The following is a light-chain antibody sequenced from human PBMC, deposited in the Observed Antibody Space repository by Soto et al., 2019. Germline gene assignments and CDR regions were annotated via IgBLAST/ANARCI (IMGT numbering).Light chain of an antibody. CDR3: QQSYSPPIT. V-gene: IGKV1-39*01. CDR2: ATS. Sequence: DIPMTPSPAPLSASVGNIVPRTCRAGQNVGCFVNWYQQKPGKAPRLLIYATSNLQSGVPSRFSGSGSGTDFTLTINSLQPEDFATYYCQQSYSPPITFGQGTRLEIK. CDR1: QNVGCF. J-gene: IGKJ5*01.